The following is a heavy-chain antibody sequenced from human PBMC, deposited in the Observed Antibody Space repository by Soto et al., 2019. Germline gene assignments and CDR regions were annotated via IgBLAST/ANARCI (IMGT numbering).Heavy chain of an antibody. CDR2: ISSTSIYM. CDR3: ARVWLRDPSIY. J-gene: IGHJ4*02. Sequence: EVQLVESGGGLVKPGGSLRLSCAASGFTFSTYNMNWVRQAPGKGLEWVSSISSTSIYMYYANSLKGRFTISRDNAKNALYPQINSPRAEETAVYYWARVWLRDPSIYWGQGTLVTVS. CDR1: GFTFSTYN. V-gene: IGHV3-21*01. D-gene: IGHD5-12*01.